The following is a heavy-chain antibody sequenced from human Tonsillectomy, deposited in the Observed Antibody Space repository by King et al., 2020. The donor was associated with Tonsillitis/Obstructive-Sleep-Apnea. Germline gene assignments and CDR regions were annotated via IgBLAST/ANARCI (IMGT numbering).Heavy chain of an antibody. D-gene: IGHD2-2*01. CDR3: ARGLRGRSVVVPAASTGNGHYYYMDV. J-gene: IGHJ6*03. CDR1: GGSFSGYY. CDR2: INHSGST. V-gene: IGHV4-34*01. Sequence: VQLPQWGAGLLKPSATLSLTCAVYGGSFSGYYWSWIRQPPGKGLEWIGEINHSGSTNYNPSLKSRVTISVDTSKNQFSLKLSSVTAADTAVYYCARGLRGRSVVVPAASTGNGHYYYMDVWGKGTTVTVSS.